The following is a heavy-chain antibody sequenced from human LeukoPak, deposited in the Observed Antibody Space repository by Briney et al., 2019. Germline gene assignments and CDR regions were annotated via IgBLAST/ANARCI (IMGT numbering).Heavy chain of an antibody. CDR3: VRGIQSFDP. CDR2: INPNSGGT. J-gene: IGHJ5*01. CDR1: GYTFTGYY. V-gene: IGHV1-2*02. Sequence: LRASVKVSCKASGYTFTGYYMHWVRQAPGQGLEWMGWINPNSGGTNSAQKFQGRVTMTRDTSISTGYMELRSLGSEDTAVYYCVRGIQSFDPWGQGTLVTVSS.